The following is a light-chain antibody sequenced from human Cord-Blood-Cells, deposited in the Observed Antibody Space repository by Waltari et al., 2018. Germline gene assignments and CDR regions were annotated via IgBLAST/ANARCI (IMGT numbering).Light chain of an antibody. Sequence: QSALTQPPSASGSPGQSVTISCTGTSSDVGGYNYVSWYQQHPGKAPKLMIYEVSRRPSGVPDCFSGSKSGNTASLTVSGLQAEDEADYYCSSYAGSIYVVFGGGTKLTVL. CDR1: SSDVGGYNY. J-gene: IGLJ2*01. V-gene: IGLV2-8*01. CDR2: EVS. CDR3: SSYAGSIYVV.